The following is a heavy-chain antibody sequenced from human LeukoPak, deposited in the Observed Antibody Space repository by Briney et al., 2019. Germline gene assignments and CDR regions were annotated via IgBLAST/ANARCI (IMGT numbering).Heavy chain of an antibody. CDR3: ARDDTGYRSRNAFDI. D-gene: IGHD6-13*01. V-gene: IGHV4-59*01. CDR2: IFYSGRT. CDR1: GASIDSYY. Sequence: SETLSLTCTISGASIDSYYWSWIRQPPGKGLECIGYIFYSGRTNYSPSLKSRVTISIDTSKNQFSLKLTSVTAADTAVYYCARDDTGYRSRNAFDIWGQGTMVTVSS. J-gene: IGHJ3*02.